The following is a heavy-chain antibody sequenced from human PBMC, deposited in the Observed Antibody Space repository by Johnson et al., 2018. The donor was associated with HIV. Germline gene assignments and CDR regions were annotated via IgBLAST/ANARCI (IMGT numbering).Heavy chain of an antibody. Sequence: EVQLVESGGGVVQPGRSLRLSCAASGFTFSSYALHWVRQAPGKGLEWVSAISGSGGSTYYADSVKGRFTISRGNSKNTLYLQMNSLRAEDTAVYYCAKDHIVGASPDAFDIWGQGTMVTVSS. D-gene: IGHD1-26*01. CDR1: GFTFSSYA. J-gene: IGHJ3*02. V-gene: IGHV3-23*04. CDR3: AKDHIVGASPDAFDI. CDR2: ISGSGGST.